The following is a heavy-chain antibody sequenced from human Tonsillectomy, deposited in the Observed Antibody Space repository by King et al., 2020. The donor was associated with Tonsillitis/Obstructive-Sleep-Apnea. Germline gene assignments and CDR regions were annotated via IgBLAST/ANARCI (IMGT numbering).Heavy chain of an antibody. V-gene: IGHV4-59*01. Sequence: LQLQESGPGLVKPSETLSLTCTVSGGSISSYYWSWIRQPPGKGLEWIGYIYYSGSTNYNPSLKSRVTISVDTSKNQFSLKLSSVTAADTAVYYCASVRSSGYAKGAFDIWGQGTMVTVSS. D-gene: IGHD5-12*01. CDR1: GGSISSYY. J-gene: IGHJ3*02. CDR3: ASVRSSGYAKGAFDI. CDR2: IYYSGST.